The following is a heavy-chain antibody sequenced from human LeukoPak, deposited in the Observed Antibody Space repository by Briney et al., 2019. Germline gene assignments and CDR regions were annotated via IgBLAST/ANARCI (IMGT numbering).Heavy chain of an antibody. D-gene: IGHD2-2*01. CDR2: IYHSGST. Sequence: KPSETLSLTCTVSGYSISSGYYWGWIRQPPGKGLEWIGSIYHSGSTYYNPSLKSRVTISVDTSKNQFSLKLSSVTAADTAVYYCARVKLARVVPAAALGGDAFDIWGQGTMVTVSS. V-gene: IGHV4-38-2*02. CDR3: ARVKLARVVPAAALGGDAFDI. J-gene: IGHJ3*02. CDR1: GYSISSGYY.